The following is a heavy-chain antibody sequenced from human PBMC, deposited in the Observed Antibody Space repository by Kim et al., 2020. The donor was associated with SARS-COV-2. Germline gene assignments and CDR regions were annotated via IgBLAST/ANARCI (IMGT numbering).Heavy chain of an antibody. Sequence: SETLSLTCAVSGVSITTAAWWCWVRQPPGRGLEWIGEIFHDGTTNYSPSLNSRLTISVDKSKNQFSLELSSVTAADTAVYYCARGSFSIPIYWGQGTLITVSS. J-gene: IGHJ4*02. D-gene: IGHD2-2*01. CDR1: GVSITTAAW. CDR2: IFHDGTT. V-gene: IGHV4-4*02. CDR3: ARGSFSIPIY.